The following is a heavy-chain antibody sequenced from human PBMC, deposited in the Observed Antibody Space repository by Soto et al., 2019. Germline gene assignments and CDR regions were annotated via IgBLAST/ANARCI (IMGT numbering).Heavy chain of an antibody. D-gene: IGHD3-16*01. CDR1: GYTFTTYG. V-gene: IGHV1-18*01. CDR2: ISAYSGKT. Sequence: QVQLVQSGGEVKKPGASVKVSCKTSGYTFTTYGISWVRQAPGQGLEWAGWISAYSGKTHYAQKFQGKVTMTTATATNTAYLELRSLRSDDTAVYYCARDPYLGDHQYWGQGTLVTVSS. J-gene: IGHJ4*02. CDR3: ARDPYLGDHQY.